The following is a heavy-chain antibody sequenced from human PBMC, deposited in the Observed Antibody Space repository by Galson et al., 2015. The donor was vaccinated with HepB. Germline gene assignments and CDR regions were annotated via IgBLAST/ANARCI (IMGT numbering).Heavy chain of an antibody. J-gene: IGHJ6*03. CDR1: GYTLTELS. V-gene: IGHV1-24*01. D-gene: IGHD2-2*02. Sequence: SVKVSCKVSGYTLTELSMHWVRQAPGKGLEWMGGFDPEDGETIYAQKFQGRVTMTEDTSTDTAYMELSSLRSEDTAVYYCATTIVVVPAAIRFHYYYYMDVWGKGTTVTVSS. CDR2: FDPEDGET. CDR3: ATTIVVVPAAIRFHYYYYMDV.